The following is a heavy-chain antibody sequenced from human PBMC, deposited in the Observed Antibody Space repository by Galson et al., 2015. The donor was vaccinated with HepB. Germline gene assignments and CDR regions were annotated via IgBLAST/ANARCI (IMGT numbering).Heavy chain of an antibody. CDR3: AREEVRTAYYYYYGMDV. J-gene: IGHJ6*02. V-gene: IGHV3-33*01. Sequence: SLRLSCAASGFTFSDYGMHWVRQAPGKGLEWVAVIWFDGSRKYYGDSVKGRFIISRDNSKNTVYLQMNSLRAEDTAVYYCAREEVRTAYYYYYGMDVWGQGTTVTVSS. CDR1: GFTFSDYG. CDR2: IWFDGSRK. D-gene: IGHD3-16*01.